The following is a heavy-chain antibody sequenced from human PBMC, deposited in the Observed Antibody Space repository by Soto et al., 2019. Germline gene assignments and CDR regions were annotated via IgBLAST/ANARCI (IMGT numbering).Heavy chain of an antibody. CDR2: IYPGDSDT. D-gene: IGHD6-13*01. J-gene: IGHJ6*02. CDR3: ARQVGTVAGDYYSYGMDV. CDR1: GGSFTGYK. Sequence: GESLTIAATSAGGSFTGYKIGWLRQMPGKGLEWMGIIYPGDSDTRYSPSFQGQVTISADKSISTAYLQWSSLKASDTAMYYCARQVGTVAGDYYSYGMDVWGQGTAVTV. V-gene: IGHV5-51*01.